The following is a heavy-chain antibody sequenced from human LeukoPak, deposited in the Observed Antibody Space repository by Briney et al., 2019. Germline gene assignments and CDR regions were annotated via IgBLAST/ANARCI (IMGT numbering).Heavy chain of an antibody. J-gene: IGHJ3*02. CDR1: GYTLTELS. Sequence: ASVKVSCKVSGYTLTELSMHWVRQAPGKGLEWMGGFDPEDGETIYAQKFQGRVTMTEDTSTDTAYMELSSLRSEDTAVYYCAPAPITMVRGVITSDAFDIWGQGTMVTVSS. CDR3: APAPITMVRGVITSDAFDI. D-gene: IGHD3-10*01. CDR2: FDPEDGET. V-gene: IGHV1-24*01.